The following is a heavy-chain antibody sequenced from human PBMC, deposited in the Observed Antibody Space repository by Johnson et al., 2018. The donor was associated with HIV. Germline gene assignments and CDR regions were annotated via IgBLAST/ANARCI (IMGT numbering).Heavy chain of an antibody. CDR3: AKSPGKDHGGNSGGIDI. CDR2: ISSSGSTI. CDR1: GFSFSDYY. V-gene: IGHV3-11*04. D-gene: IGHD4-23*01. J-gene: IGHJ3*02. Sequence: QMQLVESGGGLVKPGGSLRLSCAASGFSFSDYYMSWIRQAPGKGLEWVSYISSSGSTIYYADSVKGRFSISRDNAKNSLYLQMNSLRAEDTAVYYCAKSPGKDHGGNSGGIDIWGQGTMVTVSA.